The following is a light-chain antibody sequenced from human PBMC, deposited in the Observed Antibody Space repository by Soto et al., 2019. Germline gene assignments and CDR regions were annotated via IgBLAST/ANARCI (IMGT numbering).Light chain of an antibody. CDR2: DSS. V-gene: IGKV3-11*01. J-gene: IGKJ4*01. Sequence: EIVLTQSPATLSLSPGERATLSCRASQSVGTYFAWYQQKPGQAPRLFTYDSSNRATGIPARFRGSGSGADLTLTISTLEPEDFAVDYCQQRSDWPSTFGGGTKVEIK. CDR3: QQRSDWPST. CDR1: QSVGTY.